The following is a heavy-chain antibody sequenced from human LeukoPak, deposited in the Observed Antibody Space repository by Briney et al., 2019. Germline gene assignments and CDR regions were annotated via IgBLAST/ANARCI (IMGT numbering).Heavy chain of an antibody. J-gene: IGHJ4*02. D-gene: IGHD1-26*01. CDR2: ISGSGDKT. CDR3: VKERPGKAYADF. V-gene: IGHV3-23*01. Sequence: QPGGSLGLSCAASGFTFSSYAVSWVRQAPGKGLEWVSAISGSGDKTYYADSVKGRFTISRDNSRFTVHLQMNSLRGEDTAVYYCVKERPGKAYADFWGQGTLVTVSS. CDR1: GFTFSSYA.